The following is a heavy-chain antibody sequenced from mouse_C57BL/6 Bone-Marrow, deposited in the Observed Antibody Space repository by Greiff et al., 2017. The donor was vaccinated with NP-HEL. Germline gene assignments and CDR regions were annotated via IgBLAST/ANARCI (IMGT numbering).Heavy chain of an antibody. D-gene: IGHD1-1*01. CDR1: GYTFTDYE. Sequence: QVQLKESGAELVRPGASVTLSCKASGYTFTDYEMHWVKQTPVHGLEWIGAIDPETGGTAYNQKFKGKAILTADKSSSTAYMELRSLTSEDSAVYYCTSFITRSYFDCWGQGTTLTVSS. J-gene: IGHJ2*01. CDR3: TSFITRSYFDC. V-gene: IGHV1-15*01. CDR2: IDPETGGT.